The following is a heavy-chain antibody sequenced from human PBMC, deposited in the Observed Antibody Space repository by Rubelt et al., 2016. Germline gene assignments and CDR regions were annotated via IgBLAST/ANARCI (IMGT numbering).Heavy chain of an antibody. V-gene: IGHV4-34*01. CDR3: ARDIRGGFDY. D-gene: IGHD1-14*01. J-gene: IGHJ4*02. CDR1: GGSFSGYY. Sequence: QVQLQQWGAGLLKPSETLSLTCAVYGGSFSGYYWSWIRQPPGKGLEWIGEINHSGSTNYNPSLKSRVTISVDTSKNQFSLKRSSVTAADTAVYYCARDIRGGFDYWGQGTLVTVSS. CDR2: INHSGST.